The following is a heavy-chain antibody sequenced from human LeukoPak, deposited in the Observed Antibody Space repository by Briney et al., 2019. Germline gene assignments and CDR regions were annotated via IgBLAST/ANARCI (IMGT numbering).Heavy chain of an antibody. CDR2: IYTSGNT. CDR3: AVDKRDF. Sequence: SETLDLTCTVSGASVGDYYWSWIRQAAGKGLEWLGRIYTSGNTIYNPSLQSRVTISVDVSKNQFSLRLISMTAADTGIYYCAVDKRDFWGEGTLVTVSS. J-gene: IGHJ4*02. CDR1: GASVGDYY. V-gene: IGHV4-4*07.